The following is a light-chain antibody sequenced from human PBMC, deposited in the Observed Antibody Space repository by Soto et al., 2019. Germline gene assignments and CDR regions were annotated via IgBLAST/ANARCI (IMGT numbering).Light chain of an antibody. CDR2: DAS. CDR3: QQRSNWPRWT. J-gene: IGKJ1*01. Sequence: EIVLTQSPATLSLSPGERATLSCRASQSVSSYLAWYQQKPGQAPRLLIYDASNRATGIPARFSGSGSGTDFTLTISSLEPEDFAVYYCQQRSNWPRWTFGQGTKVAI. V-gene: IGKV3-11*01. CDR1: QSVSSY.